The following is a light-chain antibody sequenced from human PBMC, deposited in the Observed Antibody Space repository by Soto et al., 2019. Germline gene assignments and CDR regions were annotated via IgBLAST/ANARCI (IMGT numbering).Light chain of an antibody. CDR2: EVY. J-gene: IGLJ3*02. CDR1: SSDVGAYTY. Sequence: QSALTQPASVSGSPGQSITISCTGTSSDVGAYTYVSWYQQHPGRVPKLLIYEVYYRPSGVSNRFFGSKSGNTAYLTISGRQAADEDDYYCSSFTTITTWVCGGGTKVTVL. CDR3: SSFTTITTWV. V-gene: IGLV2-14*01.